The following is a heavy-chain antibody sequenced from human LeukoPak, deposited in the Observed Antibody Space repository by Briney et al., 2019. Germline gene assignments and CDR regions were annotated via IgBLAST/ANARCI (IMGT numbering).Heavy chain of an antibody. D-gene: IGHD3-10*01. V-gene: IGHV1-18*04. CDR2: ISAYNGNT. CDR1: GYTFTSYG. J-gene: IGHJ5*02. Sequence: GASVKVSCKASGYTFTSYGISWVRQAPGQGLEWMGWISAYNGNTNYPQKLQGRVTMTTGTSTSTAYMELRSLRSDDTAVCYCARDLVTMVRGVIIHWFDAWGQGTLVTVSS. CDR3: ARDLVTMVRGVIIHWFDA.